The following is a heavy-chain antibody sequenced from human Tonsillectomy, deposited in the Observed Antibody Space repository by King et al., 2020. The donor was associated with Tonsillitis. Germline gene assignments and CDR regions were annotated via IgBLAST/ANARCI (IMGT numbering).Heavy chain of an antibody. CDR1: GFTFSRYA. CDR3: VKTRYDYDSSASLD. V-gene: IGHV3-64D*06. CDR2: ISTNGGST. J-gene: IGHJ4*02. D-gene: IGHD3-22*01. Sequence: EVQLVESGGGLVQPGGSLRLSCSASGFTFSRYAMHWVRQAPGKGLEYVSAISTNGGSTYYADSVKGRFTISRDNSKNTLYLQMSSLRAEDTAIYYCVKTRYDYDSSASLDWGQGTLVTVSS.